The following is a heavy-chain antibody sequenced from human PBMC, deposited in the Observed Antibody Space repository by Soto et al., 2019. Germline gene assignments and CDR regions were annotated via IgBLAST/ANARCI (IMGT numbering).Heavy chain of an antibody. D-gene: IGHD3-10*01. CDR3: ARVDGSGSSGYYYYMDV. CDR2: IYSGGST. J-gene: IGHJ6*03. CDR1: GFTVSSNY. V-gene: IGHV3-66*01. Sequence: HPGGSLRLSCAASGFTVSSNYMSWVRQAPGKGLEWVSVIYSGGSTYYADSVKGRFTISRDNSKNTLYLQMNSLRAEDTAVYYCARVDGSGSSGYYYYMDVWGKGTTVTVSS.